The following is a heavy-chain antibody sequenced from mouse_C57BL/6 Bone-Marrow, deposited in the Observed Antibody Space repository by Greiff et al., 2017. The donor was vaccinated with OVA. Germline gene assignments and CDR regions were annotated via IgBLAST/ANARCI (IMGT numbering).Heavy chain of an antibody. D-gene: IGHD2-2*01. V-gene: IGHV5-15*01. J-gene: IGHJ3*01. CDR3: ARGLSFFAY. CDR1: GFTFSDYG. Sequence: EVQGVESGGGLVQPGGSLKLSCAASGFTFSDYGMAWVRQAPRKGPEWVAFISNLAYSIYYADTVTGRFTISSENAKNTLYLEMSSLRSEDTAIYYCARGLSFFAYWGKGTLVTVSA. CDR2: ISNLAYSI.